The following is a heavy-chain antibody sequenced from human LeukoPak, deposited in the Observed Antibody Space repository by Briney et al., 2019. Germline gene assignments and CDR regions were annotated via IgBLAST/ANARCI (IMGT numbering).Heavy chain of an antibody. CDR3: ARDAGATAY. CDR1: GVSISTDY. CDR2: IHYSGST. J-gene: IGHJ4*02. Sequence: SETLSLTCTVSGVSISTDYWTWVRQSPGKGLEWIGYIHYSGSTSYNPSLKSRVTITVDTSKNQFSLKLTSVTSADTAVYYCARDAGATAYWGQGALVTVSS. V-gene: IGHV4-59*13. D-gene: IGHD4/OR15-4a*01.